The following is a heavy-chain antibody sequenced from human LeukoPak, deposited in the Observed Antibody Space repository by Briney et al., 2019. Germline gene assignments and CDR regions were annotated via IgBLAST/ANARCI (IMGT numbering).Heavy chain of an antibody. V-gene: IGHV4-59*01. Sequence: PSETLSLTCTVSGASFNIYYWSWIRQPQGKGLEWIGYIYYSGSTNYNPSLKSRVTISVDTSKNQFSLKLRSVTAADTAVYYCARGGFSGGILRYFDLWGRGTLVTVSS. CDR2: IYYSGST. D-gene: IGHD2-15*01. CDR3: ARGGFSGGILRYFDL. J-gene: IGHJ2*01. CDR1: GASFNIYY.